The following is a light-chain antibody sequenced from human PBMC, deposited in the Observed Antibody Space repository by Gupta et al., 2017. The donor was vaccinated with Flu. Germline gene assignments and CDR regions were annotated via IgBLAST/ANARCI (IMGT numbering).Light chain of an antibody. Sequence: DIQMTQSTSSLSASVGDRVTITCRASQGVSNFVNWYQQKPGKAPSLLIYAASSLQTGVPSRFSGSGSGTDFILTISGLQPEDFATYYCQQSYSTSFGQGTRLDIK. CDR2: AAS. CDR1: QGVSNF. J-gene: IGKJ5*01. V-gene: IGKV1-39*01. CDR3: QQSYSTS.